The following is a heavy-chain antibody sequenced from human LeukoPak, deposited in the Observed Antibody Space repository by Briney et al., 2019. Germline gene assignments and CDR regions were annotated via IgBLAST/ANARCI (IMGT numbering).Heavy chain of an antibody. CDR2: IYYSGST. D-gene: IGHD2-21*02. CDR1: GGSISSYY. V-gene: IGHV4-59*01. J-gene: IGHJ6*03. CDR3: ARTVSPRWNCGGDCYSWYYYYYYMDV. Sequence: SETLSLTCTVSGGSISSYYWSWIRQPPGKGLEWIGYIYYSGSTNYNPSLKSQVTISVDTSKNQFSLKLSSVSAADTAVYYCARTVSPRWNCGGDCYSWYYYYYYMDVWGKGTTVTVSS.